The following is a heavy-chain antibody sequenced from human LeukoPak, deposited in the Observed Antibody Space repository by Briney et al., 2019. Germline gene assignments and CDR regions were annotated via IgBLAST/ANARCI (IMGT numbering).Heavy chain of an antibody. J-gene: IGHJ3*02. CDR3: ARRGTGGRSFDI. D-gene: IGHD2-8*02. V-gene: IGHV4-61*01. CDR1: GGSVSSGSYY. CDR2: ISYSGST. Sequence: SGTLSLTCTVSGGSVSSGSYYWTWIRQPPGKGLVGIGYISYSGSTNFNPSLKSRVTISVDTSKNQFSLNLSSVTAADTAVYYCARRGTGGRSFDIWGQGTMVTVSS.